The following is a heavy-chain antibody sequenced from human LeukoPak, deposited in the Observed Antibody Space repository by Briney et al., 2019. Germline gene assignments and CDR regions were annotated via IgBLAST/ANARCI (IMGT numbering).Heavy chain of an antibody. CDR1: GFTFSDYY. D-gene: IGHD5-12*01. CDR2: ISSSSSYT. J-gene: IGHJ4*02. Sequence: PGGSLRLSCAASGFTFSDYYMSWIRQAPGKGLEWVSYISSSSSYTNYADSVKGRFTISRDNAMNSLYLQMNSLRAEDTAVYYCARDLPDRRGSFDYWGQGTLVTVSS. V-gene: IGHV3-11*06. CDR3: ARDLPDRRGSFDY.